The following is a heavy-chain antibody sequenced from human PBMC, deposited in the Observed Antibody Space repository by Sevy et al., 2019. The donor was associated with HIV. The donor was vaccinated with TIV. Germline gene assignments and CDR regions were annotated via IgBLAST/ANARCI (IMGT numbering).Heavy chain of an antibody. D-gene: IGHD3-10*01. J-gene: IGHJ4*02. V-gene: IGHV3-33*01. CDR1: GFSLSGYG. CDR2: IWYDGSNK. CDR3: ARDKLPPVMVTMVRGALSYYFDY. Sequence: GGSLRLSCAASGFSLSGYGMHWVRQAPGKGLEWVAVIWYDGSNKEYAYSVKGRFTISRDNSKNTLYLQMNSLRAEDTAVYYCARDKLPPVMVTMVRGALSYYFDYWGQGTLVTVSS.